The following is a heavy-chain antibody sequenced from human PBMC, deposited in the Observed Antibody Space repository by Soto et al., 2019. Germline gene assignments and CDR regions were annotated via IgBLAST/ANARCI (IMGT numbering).Heavy chain of an antibody. CDR2: IYYSGST. CDR1: GGSISSGGYY. D-gene: IGHD3-3*01. Sequence: SETLSLTCTVSGGSISSGGYYWSWIRQPPGKGLEWIGYIYYSGSTNYNPSLKSRVTVSVDTSKNQFSLKLSSVTAADTAVYYCARDSRYYYFWSDNYYYYGMDVWGQGTTVTVSS. V-gene: IGHV4-61*08. CDR3: ARDSRYYYFWSDNYYYYGMDV. J-gene: IGHJ6*02.